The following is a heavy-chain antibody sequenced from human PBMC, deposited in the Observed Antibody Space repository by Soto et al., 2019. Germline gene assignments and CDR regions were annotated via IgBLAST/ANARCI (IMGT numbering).Heavy chain of an antibody. CDR1: GYTLTELS. CDR3: ATSTRRRLGISDYYGMDV. D-gene: IGHD7-27*01. V-gene: IGHV1-24*01. CDR2: FDPEDGET. J-gene: IGHJ6*02. Sequence: QVQLVQSGAEVKKPGASVKVSCKVSGYTLTELSMHWVRQAPGKGLEWMGGFDPEDGETIYAQKFQGRVTMTEDTXTXTXSMEPSSLRSEDTAVYYCATSTRRRLGISDYYGMDVWGQGTTVTVSS.